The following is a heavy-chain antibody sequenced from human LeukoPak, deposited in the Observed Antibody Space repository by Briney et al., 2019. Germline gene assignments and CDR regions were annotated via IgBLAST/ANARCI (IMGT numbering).Heavy chain of an antibody. J-gene: IGHJ4*02. V-gene: IGHV1-2*02. Sequence: GASVKVSCEASGYTFTGYYMHWVRQAPGQGLEWMGWINPNSGGTNYAQKFQGRVTMTRDTSISTAYMELSRLRSDDTAVYYCARDEYCSSTSCYYLDYWGQGTLVTVSS. CDR3: ARDEYCSSTSCYYLDY. CDR1: GYTFTGYY. CDR2: INPNSGGT. D-gene: IGHD2-2*01.